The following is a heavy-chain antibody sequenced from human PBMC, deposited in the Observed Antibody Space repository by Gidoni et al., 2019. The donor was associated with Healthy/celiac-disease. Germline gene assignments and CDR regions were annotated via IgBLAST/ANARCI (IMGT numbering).Heavy chain of an antibody. J-gene: IGHJ4*02. CDR3: ARDVGGSYYFDY. CDR1: GFTFSSYG. Sequence: QVQLVESGGGVVQPGRSLRLSCAASGFTFSSYGMHWVRQAPGKGLGWVAVIWYDGSNKYYADSVKGRFTISRDNSKNTLYLQMNSLRAEDTAVYYCARDVGGSYYFDYWGQGTLVTVSS. D-gene: IGHD3-16*01. CDR2: IWYDGSNK. V-gene: IGHV3-33*01.